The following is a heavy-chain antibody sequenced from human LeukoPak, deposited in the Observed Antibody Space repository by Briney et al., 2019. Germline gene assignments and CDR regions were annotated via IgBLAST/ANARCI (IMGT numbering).Heavy chain of an antibody. CDR3: ARDRAVATIGGVDY. J-gene: IGHJ4*02. V-gene: IGHV1-18*01. D-gene: IGHD5-24*01. CDR1: GYTFTSYG. Sequence: GASVKVSCKASGYTFTSYGISWVRQAPGQGLEWMGWISAYNGNTNYAQKLQGRVTMTTDTSTSTAYMELRSLRSDNTAVYYCARDRAVATIGGVDYWGQGTLVTVSS. CDR2: ISAYNGNT.